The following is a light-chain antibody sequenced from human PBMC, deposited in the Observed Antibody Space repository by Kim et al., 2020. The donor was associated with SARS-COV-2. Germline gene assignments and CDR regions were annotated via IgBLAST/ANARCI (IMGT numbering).Light chain of an antibody. J-gene: IGLJ3*02. CDR3: ETWDSNTHWV. Sequence: VKLTCTLSSGHSSYIIAWHQQQPGKAPRYLMKLEGSGSYNKASGVPDRFSGSSSGADRYLTISNLQSEDEADYYCETWDSNTHWVFGGGTQLTVL. V-gene: IGLV4-60*03. CDR2: LEGSGSY. CDR1: SGHSSYI.